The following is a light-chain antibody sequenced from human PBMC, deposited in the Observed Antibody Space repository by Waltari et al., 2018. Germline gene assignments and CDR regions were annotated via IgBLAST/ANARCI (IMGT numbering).Light chain of an antibody. CDR3: QQYGSSPDT. Sequence: DIVLTQSPGTLPLSPGERATLSCRASQSGSSSYLAWYQQKPGQAPRLLIYGASSRATGIPDRFSGSGSGTDFTLTISRLEPEDFAVYYCQQYGSSPDTYGQGTKLEIK. V-gene: IGKV3-20*01. CDR2: GAS. CDR1: QSGSSSY. J-gene: IGKJ2*01.